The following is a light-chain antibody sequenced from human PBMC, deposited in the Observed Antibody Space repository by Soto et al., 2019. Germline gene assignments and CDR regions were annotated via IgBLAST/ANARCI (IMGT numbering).Light chain of an antibody. CDR3: CSYAGSYTLWV. CDR1: SSDVGGYNF. V-gene: IGLV2-11*01. Sequence: QSVLTQPRSVSGSPGQSVTISCTGTSSDVGGYNFVSWYQQYPGKAPKLIIYDVSKRPSRVPDRFSGSKSGNTASLTISGLQAEDEADYYCCSYAGSYTLWVFGGGTKVTVL. CDR2: DVS. J-gene: IGLJ3*02.